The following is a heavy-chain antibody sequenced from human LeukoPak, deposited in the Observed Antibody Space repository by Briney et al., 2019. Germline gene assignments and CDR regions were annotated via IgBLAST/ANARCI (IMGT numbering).Heavy chain of an antibody. D-gene: IGHD6-13*01. CDR3: ARWGAAGTGSFDY. CDR2: IYHSGST. V-gene: IGHV4-30-2*02. Sequence: PSETLSLTCAVSGGSISSGGYSWSWIRQPPGKGLEWIGYIYHSGSTYYNPSLKSRVTISVDTSKNQFSLKLSSVTAADTAVYYCARWGAAGTGSFDYWGQGTLVTVSS. J-gene: IGHJ4*02. CDR1: GGSISSGGYS.